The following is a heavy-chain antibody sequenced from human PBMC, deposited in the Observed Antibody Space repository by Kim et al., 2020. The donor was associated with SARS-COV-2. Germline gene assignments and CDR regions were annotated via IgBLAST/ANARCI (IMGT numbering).Heavy chain of an antibody. V-gene: IGHV4-39*01. CDR2: IYYSGST. J-gene: IGHJ4*02. CDR1: GGSISSSSYY. Sequence: SETLSLTCTVSGGSISSSSYYWGWIRQPPGKGLEWIGSIYYSGSTYYNPSLKSRVTISVDTSKNQFSLKLSSVTAADTAVYYCARRARGGIAARRGAERSPMYYFDYWGQGTLVTVSS. CDR3: ARRARGGIAARRGAERSPMYYFDY. D-gene: IGHD6-6*01.